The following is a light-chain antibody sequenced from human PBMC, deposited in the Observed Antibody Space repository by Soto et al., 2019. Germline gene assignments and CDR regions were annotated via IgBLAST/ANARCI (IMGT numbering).Light chain of an antibody. Sequence: EIVMTQSPATLSVSPGERATLSCKASQSVGTYLAWYQQKPGQAPRLLIYGASTRAAGVPARFSGGGSGTEFTLTISSLQSEDFAIYHCQQYDNLSPWTFCQGTKVVIK. CDR2: GAS. CDR1: QSVGTY. CDR3: QQYDNLSPWT. V-gene: IGKV3-15*01. J-gene: IGKJ1*01.